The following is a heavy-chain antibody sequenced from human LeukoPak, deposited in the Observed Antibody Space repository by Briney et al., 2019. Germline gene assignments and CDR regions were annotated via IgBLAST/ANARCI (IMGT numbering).Heavy chain of an antibody. Sequence: GGSLRLSCAASGFTFSSYAMSWVRQAPGKGLEWVSSISYSGGSTYYADSVKGRFTISRDNSKSTLYVQMNSLRAEDTAVYYCAKVSGYSSGWFDYWGQGTLVTVSS. D-gene: IGHD6-19*01. CDR2: ISYSGGST. CDR1: GFTFSSYA. J-gene: IGHJ4*02. V-gene: IGHV3-23*01. CDR3: AKVSGYSSGWFDY.